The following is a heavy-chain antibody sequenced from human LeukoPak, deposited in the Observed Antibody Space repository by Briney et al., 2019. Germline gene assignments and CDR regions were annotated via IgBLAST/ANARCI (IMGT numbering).Heavy chain of an antibody. D-gene: IGHD5-24*01. CDR2: IYPGGSET. J-gene: IGHJ4*02. Sequence: GESLKISWKGLGSDFSTYWNAWVRPRPGKGLEWRGIIYPGGSETRYDPSLQGQVTISADRSTSTAYLQWSSLRASDAAMYYWARASRDGYNQIFDHWGQGTLVTVSS. CDR1: GSDFSTYW. CDR3: ARASRDGYNQIFDH. V-gene: IGHV5-51*01.